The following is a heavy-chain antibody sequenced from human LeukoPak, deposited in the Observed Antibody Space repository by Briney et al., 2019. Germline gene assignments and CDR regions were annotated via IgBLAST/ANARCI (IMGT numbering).Heavy chain of an antibody. CDR1: GFTFTSSA. D-gene: IGHD5-12*01. Sequence: ASVKVSCKASGFTFTSSAVQWVRQARGQRLEWIGWIVVGSGNTNYAQKFQERVTITRDMSTSTAYMELSSLRSEDTAVYYCARVPFSGYDPFSGYYYGMDVWGQGTAVTVSS. CDR3: ARVPFSGYDPFSGYYYGMDV. V-gene: IGHV1-58*01. CDR2: IVVGSGNT. J-gene: IGHJ6*02.